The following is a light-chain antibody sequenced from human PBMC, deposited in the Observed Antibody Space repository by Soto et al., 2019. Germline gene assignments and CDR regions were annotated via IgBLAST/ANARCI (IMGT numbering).Light chain of an antibody. CDR1: SSNIGAGYD. CDR3: QSYDSSLSGSV. CDR2: GNS. J-gene: IGLJ7*01. V-gene: IGLV1-40*01. Sequence: QYVLTQPPSVSGAPGQRVTISCNGSSSNIGAGYDVHWYQQLPGTAPKLLIYGNSNRPSGVPDRFSGSKSGTSASLAITGLQAEDEADYYCQSYDSSLSGSVFGGGTQLTVL.